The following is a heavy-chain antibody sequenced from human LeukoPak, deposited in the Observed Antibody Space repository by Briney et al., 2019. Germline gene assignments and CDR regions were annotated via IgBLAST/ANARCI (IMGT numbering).Heavy chain of an antibody. CDR1: GGSFSGYY. V-gene: IGHV4-34*01. CDR3: ARHGITGTTDAFDI. J-gene: IGHJ3*02. CDR2: INHSGST. Sequence: SETLSLTCAVYGGSFSGYYWSWIRQPPGKGLEGIGEINHSGSTNYNPSLKSRVTISVDTSKNQFSLKLSSVTAADTAVYYCARHGITGTTDAFDIWGQGTMVTVSS. D-gene: IGHD1-20*01.